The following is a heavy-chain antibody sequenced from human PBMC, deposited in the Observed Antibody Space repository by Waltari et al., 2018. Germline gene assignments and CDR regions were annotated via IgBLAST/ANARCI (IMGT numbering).Heavy chain of an antibody. CDR2: ISNSGSFV. CDR1: GSSVSSCS. V-gene: IGHV3-21*01. Sequence: QLVDSGGGLVKPGGSLRLSGAASGSSVSSCSRHWARQAPGKGLEWVSSISNSGSFVYYGDSVKGRFTISRDNAKNSLSLQMNNLRVEDTAVYYCTRGVRLEAAWVSYNWFDTWGQGTLVTVSS. J-gene: IGHJ5*02. CDR3: TRGVRLEAAWVSYNWFDT. D-gene: IGHD3-16*01.